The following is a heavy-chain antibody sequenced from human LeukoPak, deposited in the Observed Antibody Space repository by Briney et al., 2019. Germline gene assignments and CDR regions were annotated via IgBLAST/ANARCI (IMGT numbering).Heavy chain of an antibody. Sequence: GGSLRLSCAASGSTFSNYDMHWVRPAPGKGLEWVAVISYDGSNRYYADSVKGRFTISRDNSKSTLDVQMNSLRAEDTAVYYCAKARFYGSGSYGDPVDVWGKGTTVTVSS. CDR2: ISYDGSNR. CDR1: GSTFSNYD. J-gene: IGHJ6*04. D-gene: IGHD3-10*01. V-gene: IGHV3-30*18. CDR3: AKARFYGSGSYGDPVDV.